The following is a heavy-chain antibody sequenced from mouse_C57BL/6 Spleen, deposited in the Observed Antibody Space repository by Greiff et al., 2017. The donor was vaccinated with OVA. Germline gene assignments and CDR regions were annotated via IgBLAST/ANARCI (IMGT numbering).Heavy chain of an antibody. CDR3: ARSHPFYYYGSSYDYFDY. CDR2: IDPNRGGT. D-gene: IGHD1-1*01. J-gene: IGHJ2*01. V-gene: IGHV1-72*01. CDR1: GYTFTSYW. Sequence: QVQLQQPGAELVKPGASVKLSCKASGYTFTSYWMHWVKQRPGRGLEWIGRIDPNRGGTKYNEQFKSKATLTVDKPSSTAYMQLSSLTSEDSAVYYCARSHPFYYYGSSYDYFDYWGQGTTLTVSS.